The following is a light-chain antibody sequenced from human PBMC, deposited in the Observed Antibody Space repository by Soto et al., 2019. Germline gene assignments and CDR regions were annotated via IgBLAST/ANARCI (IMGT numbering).Light chain of an antibody. CDR3: QKYNIAPVT. Sequence: DIQMTQSPSSLSASVGDRVTITCRASQGISCYLAWYQQKPGKVPKLLIYETSTLQSGVPSRFSGSGSGTDFTLTISSLQPEDVATYYCQKYNIAPVTFGGGTKVEIK. CDR1: QGISCY. CDR2: ETS. V-gene: IGKV1-27*01. J-gene: IGKJ4*01.